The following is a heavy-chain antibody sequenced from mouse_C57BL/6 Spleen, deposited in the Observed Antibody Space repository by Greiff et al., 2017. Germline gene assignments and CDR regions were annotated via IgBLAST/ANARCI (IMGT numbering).Heavy chain of an antibody. Sequence: EVKVEESGGGLVQPGGSMKLSCVASGFTFSNYWMNWVRQSPEKGLEWVAQIRLKSDNYATHYAESVKGRFTISRDDSKSSVYLQMNNLRAEDTGIYYCTDYDYFYFAMDYWGQGTSVTVSS. J-gene: IGHJ4*01. V-gene: IGHV6-3*01. CDR3: TDYDYFYFAMDY. CDR1: GFTFSNYW. CDR2: IRLKSDNYAT. D-gene: IGHD2-4*01.